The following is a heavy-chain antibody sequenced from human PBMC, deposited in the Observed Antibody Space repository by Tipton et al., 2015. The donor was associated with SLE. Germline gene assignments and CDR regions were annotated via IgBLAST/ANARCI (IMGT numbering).Heavy chain of an antibody. V-gene: IGHV4-59*12. CDR2: IYYSGST. Sequence: TLSLTCTVSGGSINSYYWSWIRQPPGKGLEWIGYIYYSGSTNYKPSLKSRVTISVDTSKNQFSLKLSSVTAADTAVYYCAREPRSGYHDYWGQGTLVIVSS. D-gene: IGHD3-3*01. J-gene: IGHJ4*02. CDR3: AREPRSGYHDY. CDR1: GGSINSYY.